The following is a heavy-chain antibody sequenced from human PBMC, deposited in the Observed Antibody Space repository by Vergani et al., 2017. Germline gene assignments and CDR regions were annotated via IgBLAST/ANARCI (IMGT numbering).Heavy chain of an antibody. CDR2: ISGSGGST. CDR3: AKGYKFVFYLREPYGMDV. D-gene: IGHD1-14*01. V-gene: IGHV3-23*01. CDR1: GFTFSSYA. Sequence: EVQLLESGGGLVQPGGSLRLSCAASGFTFSSYAMSWVRQAPGKGLEWVSAISGSGGSTYYADSVKGRFTISRDNSKNTLYLQMNSLRAEDTAVYYCAKGYKFVFYLREPYGMDVWGQGTTVTVSS. J-gene: IGHJ6*02.